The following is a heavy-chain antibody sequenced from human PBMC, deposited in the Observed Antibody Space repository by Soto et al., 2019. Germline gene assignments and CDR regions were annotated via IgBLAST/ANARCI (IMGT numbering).Heavy chain of an antibody. CDR3: ARDRATMVRGVIPRWFDP. D-gene: IGHD3-10*01. J-gene: IGHJ5*02. Sequence: SETLSLTCSVYGGSFSGYYWSWIRQPPGKGLEWIGEINHSGSTNYNPSLKSRVTISVDTSKNQFSLKLSSVTAADTAVYYCARDRATMVRGVIPRWFDPWGQGTLVTSPQ. V-gene: IGHV4-34*01. CDR1: GGSFSGYY. CDR2: INHSGST.